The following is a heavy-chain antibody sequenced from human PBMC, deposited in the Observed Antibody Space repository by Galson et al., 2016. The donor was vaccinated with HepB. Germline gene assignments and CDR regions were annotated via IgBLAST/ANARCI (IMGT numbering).Heavy chain of an antibody. J-gene: IGHJ6*02. CDR1: GFTFDDYA. D-gene: IGHD3-3*01. Sequence: SLRLSCAASGFTFDDYAMHWVRQAPGKGLEWVSGISWNSGNIDYGDSVKGRFTISRDNAKNSLFPQMNSLRPEDTALYYCAKPIRFLGGFFDLWGQGTTVTVSS. CDR2: ISWNSGNI. CDR3: AKPIRFLGGFFDL. V-gene: IGHV3-9*01.